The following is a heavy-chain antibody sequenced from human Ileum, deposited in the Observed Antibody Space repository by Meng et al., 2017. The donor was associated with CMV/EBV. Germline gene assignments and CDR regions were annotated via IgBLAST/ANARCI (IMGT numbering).Heavy chain of an antibody. CDR1: GFSLSSYA. CDR2: ISGSGDST. CDR3: AKGRSSSQSSAADS. J-gene: IGHJ4*02. D-gene: IGHD6-6*01. V-gene: IGHV3-23*01. Sequence: GESLMISCAASGFSLSSYAMNWVRQAPGTGLECVSAISGSGDSTYYADPVTGRFTISRDNSKYTLYLQMNSLRAEDTAVYYCAKGRSSSQSSAADSWGQGTLVTVSS.